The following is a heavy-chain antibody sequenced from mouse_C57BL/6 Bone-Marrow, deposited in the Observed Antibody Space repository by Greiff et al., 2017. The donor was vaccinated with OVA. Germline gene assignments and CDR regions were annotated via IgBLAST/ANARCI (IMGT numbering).Heavy chain of an antibody. CDR1: GFTFTDYY. D-gene: IGHD2-3*01. CDR2: IRNKANGSTT. Sequence: EVLLVESGGGLVQPGGSLNLSCAASGFTFTDYYMSWVRQPPGKALEWLGFIRNKANGSTTEYSATVKGRFTISRDNSQSILYLQMNALRAEDSATYFCARRGLLPYYAMDYWGQGTSVTVSS. V-gene: IGHV7-3*01. CDR3: ARRGLLPYYAMDY. J-gene: IGHJ4*01.